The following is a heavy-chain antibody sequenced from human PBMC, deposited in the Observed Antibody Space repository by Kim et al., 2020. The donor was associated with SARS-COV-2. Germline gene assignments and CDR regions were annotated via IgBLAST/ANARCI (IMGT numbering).Heavy chain of an antibody. CDR1: GYSFTSYW. V-gene: IGHV5-10-1*01. Sequence: GESLKISCKGSGYSFTSYWISWVRQMPGKGLEWMGRIDPSDSYTNYSPSFQGHVTIPADKSISTAYLQWSSLKASDTAMYYCARRRQNYYDSSSYGMDVWGQGTTVTVSS. D-gene: IGHD3-22*01. CDR3: ARRRQNYYDSSSYGMDV. J-gene: IGHJ6*02. CDR2: IDPSDSYT.